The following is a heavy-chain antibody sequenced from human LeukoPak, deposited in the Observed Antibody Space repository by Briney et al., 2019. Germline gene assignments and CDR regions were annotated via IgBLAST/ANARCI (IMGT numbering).Heavy chain of an antibody. D-gene: IGHD6-13*01. CDR3: AKVRSSWHIYYFDY. V-gene: IGHV3-23*01. CDR2: ISGSGGST. CDR1: GFTFSSYA. Sequence: QAGGSLRLSCAASGFTFSSYAMSWVRQAPGKGLEWVSAISGSGGSTYYADSVKGRFTISRDNSKNTLYLQMNSLRAEDTAVYYCAKVRSSWHIYYFDYWGQGTLVTVSS. J-gene: IGHJ4*02.